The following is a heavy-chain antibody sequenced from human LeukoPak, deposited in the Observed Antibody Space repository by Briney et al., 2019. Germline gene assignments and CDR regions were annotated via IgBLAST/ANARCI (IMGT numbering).Heavy chain of an antibody. J-gene: IGHJ4*02. CDR3: ARSFAGGSGYSYFDY. CDR1: GGSISSYY. D-gene: IGHD3-3*01. Sequence: RPSETLSLTCTVSGGSISSYYWSWLRQPPGKGLEWIVYIYYSGSTNYNPSLESRVTISLDTSKNQFSLKLSSVTAADTAVYYCARSFAGGSGYSYFDYWGQGILVTVSS. CDR2: IYYSGST. V-gene: IGHV4-59*08.